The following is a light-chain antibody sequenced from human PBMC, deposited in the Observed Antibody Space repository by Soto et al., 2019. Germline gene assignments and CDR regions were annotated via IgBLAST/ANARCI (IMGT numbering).Light chain of an antibody. CDR1: QSVSSY. CDR2: DAS. V-gene: IGKV3-11*01. Sequence: EIVLTQSPATLSLSPGERATLSCRASQSVSSYLAWYQQKPGQAPRLLIYDASNRATGIPARFSGSGSGTDFTITSSRLEPEDFAVYYCQHRSNWPQWTFGQGTKVEIK. J-gene: IGKJ1*01. CDR3: QHRSNWPQWT.